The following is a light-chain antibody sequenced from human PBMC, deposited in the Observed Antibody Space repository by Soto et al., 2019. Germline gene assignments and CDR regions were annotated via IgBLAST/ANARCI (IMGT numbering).Light chain of an antibody. V-gene: IGKV1-17*03. J-gene: IGKJ5*01. Sequence: DIQMTQSPSAMSASVGDRVTITCRASQDISNYLAWFQQRPGKVPKRLIFGASTLQSGVPSRFSGSGSGTEFTLTIDSVQPEDFGSYYCLRYKTYPPTVGQGTRLEL. CDR3: LRYKTYPPT. CDR2: GAS. CDR1: QDISNY.